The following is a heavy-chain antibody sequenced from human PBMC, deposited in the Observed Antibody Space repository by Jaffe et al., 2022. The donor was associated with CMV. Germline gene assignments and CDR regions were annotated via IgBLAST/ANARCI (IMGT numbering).Heavy chain of an antibody. J-gene: IGHJ6*03. Sequence: QVQLQQWGAGLLKPSETLSLTCAVYGGSFSGYYWSWIRQPPGKGLEWIGEINHSGSTNYNPSLKSRVTISVDTSKNQFSLKLSSVTAADTAVYYCARVIGVATIFPRGYYYYYMDVWGKGTTVTVSS. CDR2: INHSGST. CDR1: GGSFSGYY. D-gene: IGHD5-12*01. V-gene: IGHV4-34*01. CDR3: ARVIGVATIFPRGYYYYYMDV.